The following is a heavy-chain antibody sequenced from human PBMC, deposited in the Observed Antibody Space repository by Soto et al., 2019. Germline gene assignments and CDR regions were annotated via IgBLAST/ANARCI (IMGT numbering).Heavy chain of an antibody. J-gene: IGHJ5*02. CDR2: IYPGDSDT. CDR1: GYSFTSYW. V-gene: IGHV5-51*01. CDR3: ARRLGVLEGGYAYNWFDP. Sequence: EVQLVQSGAEVKKPGESLKISCKGSGYSFTSYWIGWVRQMPGKGLEWMGIIYPGDSDTRYSPSFQGQVTISADKSISTAYLQWSSLKASDTAMYYCARRLGVLEGGYAYNWFDPWGQGTLVTVSS. D-gene: IGHD3-16*01.